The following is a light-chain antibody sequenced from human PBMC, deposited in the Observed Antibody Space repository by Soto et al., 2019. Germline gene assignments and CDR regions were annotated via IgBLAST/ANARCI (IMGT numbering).Light chain of an antibody. V-gene: IGLV2-8*01. Sequence: QSALTQPPSASGSPGQSVTISCTGTSADVGGYDYVSWYQQVPGKAPKLIIYEVNKRPSGVPGRFSGSKSGITASLTVTGGEIGVVAIYYWASYAATNSFGVFGGGTQLPF. J-gene: IGLJ2*01. CDR3: ASYAATNSFGV. CDR1: SADVGGYDY. CDR2: EVN.